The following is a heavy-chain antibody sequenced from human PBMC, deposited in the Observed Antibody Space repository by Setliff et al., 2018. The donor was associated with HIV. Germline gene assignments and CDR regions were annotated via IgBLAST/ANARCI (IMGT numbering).Heavy chain of an antibody. V-gene: IGHV4-31*03. D-gene: IGHD1-7*01. CDR3: ARDGATGTTRLDY. CDR1: GGSISSSSYY. CDR2: IYYSGST. Sequence: SETLSLTCTVSGGSISSSSYYWSWIRQHPGKGLEWIGYIYYSGSTYYNPSLKSRVIISVDTSKNQFSLKLSSVTAADTAVYYCARDGATGTTRLDYWGQGTLVTVSS. J-gene: IGHJ4*02.